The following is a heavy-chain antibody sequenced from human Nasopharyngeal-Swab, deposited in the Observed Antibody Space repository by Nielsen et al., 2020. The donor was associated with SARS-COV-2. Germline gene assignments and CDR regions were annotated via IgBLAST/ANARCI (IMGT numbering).Heavy chain of an antibody. CDR1: GFTFSSYG. CDR3: ARDLDYYDNSGYPFDY. Sequence: GESLKISCAASGFTFSSYGMRWVRQAPGKGLEWVAVIWFDGRNKYYADSVKGRFTISRDNSKNTLHLQMNSLRGEDTAVYYCARDLDYYDNSGYPFDYWGQGTLVTVSS. J-gene: IGHJ4*02. V-gene: IGHV3-33*01. D-gene: IGHD3-22*01. CDR2: IWFDGRNK.